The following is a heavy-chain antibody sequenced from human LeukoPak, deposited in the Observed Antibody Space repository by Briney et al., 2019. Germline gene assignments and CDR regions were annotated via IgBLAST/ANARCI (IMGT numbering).Heavy chain of an antibody. CDR2: ISGSGGST. D-gene: IGHD6-13*01. J-gene: IGHJ4*02. CDR1: GFTVSSYA. V-gene: IGHV3-23*01. CDR3: AKDMRYSSSWWTEYYFED. Sequence: GGSLRLSCAASGFTVSSYAISWVRQAPGKGLEWVSAISGSGGSTYYADSVKGRFTISRDNSKNTLYLQMNSLRAEDTAVYYCAKDMRYSSSWWTEYYFEDWSQGTLVTVSS.